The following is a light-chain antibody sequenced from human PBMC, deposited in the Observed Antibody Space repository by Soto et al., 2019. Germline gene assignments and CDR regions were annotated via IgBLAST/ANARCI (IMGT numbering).Light chain of an antibody. J-gene: IGKJ4*01. V-gene: IGKV1-39*01. CDR1: QSISIR. CDR3: QQSFNTPVS. CDR2: AAS. Sequence: DIPMTQSPSSLSASVGDRVTITCRASQSISIRLNWYQQHPGRAPKLLIYAASSLQSGVPSRFSGSGSGTEFTLTISSLQPEDYASYYCQQSFNTPVSFGGGTKVGIK.